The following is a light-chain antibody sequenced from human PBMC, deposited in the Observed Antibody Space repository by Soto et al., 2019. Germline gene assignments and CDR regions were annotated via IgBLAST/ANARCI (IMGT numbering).Light chain of an antibody. CDR2: EDI. CDR1: SSAVGSYNL. Sequence: QSVLTQPASVSGSPGQSITISCTGTSSAVGSYNLVSWYQQHPGKAPKLMIYEDIERPSGVSNRFSGSKSGNTASLTISGLQTEDEADYYCCAYAGGTSVVFGGGTKLTVL. V-gene: IGLV2-23*01. J-gene: IGLJ2*01. CDR3: CAYAGGTSVV.